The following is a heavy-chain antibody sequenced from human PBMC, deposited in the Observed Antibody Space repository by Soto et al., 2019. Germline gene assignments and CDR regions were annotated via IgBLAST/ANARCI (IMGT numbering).Heavy chain of an antibody. Sequence: GASLKISCKGSGYTFTTYWIAWVRQMPGKGLEWMGIIYPDDSETRYSPSFRGQFTMSVDRSITTAYLQWTSLKASDTAMYYCARVFSSQFFDYWGQGTLVTVSS. CDR3: ARVFSSQFFDY. J-gene: IGHJ4*02. D-gene: IGHD6-6*01. CDR2: IYPDDSET. V-gene: IGHV5-51*01. CDR1: GYTFTTYW.